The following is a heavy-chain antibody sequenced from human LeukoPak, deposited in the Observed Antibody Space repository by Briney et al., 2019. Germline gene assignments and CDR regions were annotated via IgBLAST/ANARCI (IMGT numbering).Heavy chain of an antibody. CDR2: INPSDGTT. CDR3: ARGWDTAMVGYYYYMDV. Sequence: ASVKVSCKASGYTFTSYDMHWVRQAPGQGLEWMGIINPSDGTTSCAQKFQGRVTMTRDLSTGTVYMELSSLRSEDTAVYYCARGWDTAMVGYYYYMDVWGKGTTVTVSS. CDR1: GYTFTSYD. V-gene: IGHV1-46*01. D-gene: IGHD5-18*01. J-gene: IGHJ6*03.